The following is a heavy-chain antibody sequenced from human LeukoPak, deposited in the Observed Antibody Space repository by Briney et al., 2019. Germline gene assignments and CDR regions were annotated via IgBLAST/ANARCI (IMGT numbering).Heavy chain of an antibody. CDR2: INPNSGGT. D-gene: IGHD3-22*01. J-gene: IGHJ4*02. CDR3: ARAYSGYSIDF. V-gene: IGHV1-2*02. Sequence: GASVKVSCKASGYTFTGYYMHWVRLAPGQGLEWMGWINPNSGGTNSAQKFQGRVTMTRDTSTSTVYMELSSLTSEDTAVYYCARAYSGYSIDFWGQGTLVTVSS. CDR1: GYTFTGYY.